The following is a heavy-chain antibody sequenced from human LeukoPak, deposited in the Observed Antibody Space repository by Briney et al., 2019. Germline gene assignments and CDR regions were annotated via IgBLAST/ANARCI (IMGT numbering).Heavy chain of an antibody. D-gene: IGHD5-18*01. Sequence: SVKVSCKASGGTFSSYAISWVRQAPGQGLEWMGGIIPIFGTANYAQKFQGRVTITADESTSTAYMELSGLRSVDTAVYYSAKDNERIQNYYYYMDVWGKGTTVTVSS. CDR1: GGTFSSYA. V-gene: IGHV1-69*13. CDR2: IIPIFGTA. J-gene: IGHJ6*03. CDR3: AKDNERIQNYYYYMDV.